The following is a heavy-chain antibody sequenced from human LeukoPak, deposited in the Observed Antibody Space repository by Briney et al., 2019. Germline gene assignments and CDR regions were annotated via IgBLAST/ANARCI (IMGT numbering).Heavy chain of an antibody. CDR2: IYHSGGT. D-gene: IGHD3-3*01. J-gene: IGHJ4*02. Sequence: PSQTLSLTCTVSGGSISSGDYYWSWIRQPPGKGLEWIGYIYHSGGTYYNPSLKNRVTISVDRSKNQFSLKLSSVTAADTAVYYCARWLWSGLDYWGQGTLVTVSS. CDR1: GGSISSGDYY. V-gene: IGHV4-30-2*01. CDR3: ARWLWSGLDY.